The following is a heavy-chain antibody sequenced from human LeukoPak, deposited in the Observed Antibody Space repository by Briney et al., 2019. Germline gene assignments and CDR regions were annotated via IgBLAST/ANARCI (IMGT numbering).Heavy chain of an antibody. CDR2: IYYSGST. Sequence: SETLSLTCTVSGGSISSYYWSWIRQPPGKGLEWIGYIYYSGSTNYNPSLKSRVTISVDTSKNQFSLKLSSVTAADTAVYYCARGGRYNYGPLYLDPWGQGTLVTVSS. V-gene: IGHV4-59*08. CDR3: ARGGRYNYGPLYLDP. D-gene: IGHD5-18*01. CDR1: GGSISSYY. J-gene: IGHJ5*02.